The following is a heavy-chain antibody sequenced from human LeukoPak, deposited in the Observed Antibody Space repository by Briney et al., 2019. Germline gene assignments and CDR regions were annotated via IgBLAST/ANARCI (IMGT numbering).Heavy chain of an antibody. V-gene: IGHV3-23*01. D-gene: IGHD1-7*01. CDR2: ISGSGGST. CDR3: ASQIGTTGYYYYYMDV. Sequence: GGSLRLSCAASGFTFSSYWMHWVRQAPGKGLEWVSAISGSGGSTYYADSVKGRFTISRDNSKNTLYLQMNSLRAEDTAVYYCASQIGTTGYYYYYMDVWGKGTTVTVSS. J-gene: IGHJ6*03. CDR1: GFTFSSYW.